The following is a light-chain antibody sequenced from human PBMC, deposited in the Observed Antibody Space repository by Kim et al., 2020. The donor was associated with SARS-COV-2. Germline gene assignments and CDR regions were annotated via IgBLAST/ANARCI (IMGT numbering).Light chain of an antibody. J-gene: IGKJ4*02. Sequence: SPGERATLSCRASQIVSSNMSWYQQKPGQAPRPLIYGASTRTTGSPARFRGSGSGTEFTLTISSLQSEDYAVYYCQQYNNWPPLTFGGGTKVDIK. CDR2: GAS. CDR1: QIVSSN. CDR3: QQYNNWPPLT. V-gene: IGKV3-15*01.